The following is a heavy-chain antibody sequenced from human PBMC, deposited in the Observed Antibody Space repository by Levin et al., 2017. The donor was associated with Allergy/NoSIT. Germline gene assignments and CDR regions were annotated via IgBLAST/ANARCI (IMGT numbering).Heavy chain of an antibody. CDR3: ATGPYSGYEF. CDR2: IKSDGVST. D-gene: IGHD5-12*01. J-gene: IGHJ4*02. V-gene: IGHV3-74*01. Sequence: GESLKIPCEASGLTFSNYWMHWIRQVPGKGPVWVSFIKSDGVSTNYAASVKGRFTISSDNAKNTLYLQMNSLRAEDTALYYCATGPYSGYEFWGQGTQVTVSS. CDR1: GLTFSNYW.